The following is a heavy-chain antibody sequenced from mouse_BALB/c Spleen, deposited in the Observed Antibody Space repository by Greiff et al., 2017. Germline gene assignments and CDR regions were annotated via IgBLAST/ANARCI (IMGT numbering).Heavy chain of an antibody. CDR1: GFTFSSYY. V-gene: IGHV5-6-2*01. J-gene: IGHJ2*01. D-gene: IGHD1-1*01. Sequence: EVHLVESGGGLVKLGGSLKLSCAASGFTFSSYYMSWVRQTPEKRLELVAAINSNGGSTYYPDTVKGRFTISRDNAKNTLYLQMSSLKSEDTALYYCARQDSLGSSYEFDYWGQGTTLTVSS. CDR2: INSNGGST. CDR3: ARQDSLGSSYEFDY.